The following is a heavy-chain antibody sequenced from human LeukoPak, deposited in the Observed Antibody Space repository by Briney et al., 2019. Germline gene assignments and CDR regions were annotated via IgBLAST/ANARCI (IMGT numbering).Heavy chain of an antibody. CDR2: INHSGST. Sequence: SETLSLTCAVYGGSFSGYFWSWIRQSPGKGLEWIGEINHSGSTNYSPSLKSRITISVDTSKKQFSLNLSSLTAADTAVYYCVRSLNDYDGNSLHDAFDIWGQGTMVTVSS. J-gene: IGHJ3*02. D-gene: IGHD4-23*01. CDR3: VRSLNDYDGNSLHDAFDI. V-gene: IGHV4-34*01. CDR1: GGSFSGYF.